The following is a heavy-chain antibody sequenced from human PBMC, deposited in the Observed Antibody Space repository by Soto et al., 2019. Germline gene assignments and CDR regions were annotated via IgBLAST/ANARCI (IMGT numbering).Heavy chain of an antibody. CDR1: GGSISSSSYY. Sequence: QLQLQESGPGLVKPSETLSLTCTVSGGSISSSSYYWGWIRQPPGKALEWIGCIYYSGSTYYNPSLKSRFTISVDTSKNQFSLKLSSVTAADTAVYYCARTYSLIGAAGAFDIWGQGTMVTVSS. D-gene: IGHD6-13*01. J-gene: IGHJ3*02. V-gene: IGHV4-39*01. CDR2: IYYSGST. CDR3: ARTYSLIGAAGAFDI.